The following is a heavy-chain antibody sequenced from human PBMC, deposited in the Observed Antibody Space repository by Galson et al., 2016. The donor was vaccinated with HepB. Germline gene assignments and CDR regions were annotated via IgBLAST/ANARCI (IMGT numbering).Heavy chain of an antibody. Sequence: SLRLSCAASDFTFSGRWMHWVRQVPGKGLVWVSYINADGTSTTYADSVKGRFTISRDNAKNTVHLQMNSLSAEDTAIYYGTRDDAYGLDVWGQGTTVTV. J-gene: IGHJ6*02. V-gene: IGHV3-74*01. CDR3: TRDDAYGLDV. CDR1: DFTFSGRW. CDR2: INADGTST.